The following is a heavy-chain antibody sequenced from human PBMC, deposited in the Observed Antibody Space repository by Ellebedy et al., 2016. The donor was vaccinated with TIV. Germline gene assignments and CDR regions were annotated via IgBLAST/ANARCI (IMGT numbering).Heavy chain of an antibody. CDR2: TYYRSKWYD. Sequence: SQTLSLTCAISGDSVSSKSAIWHWIRQSPSRGLEWLGRTYYRSKWYDDYAVSVRSRTTVKADTSKNPFSLRLNSVTPEDTAVYYCTRAGAGGAAGLFGSWGQGTLVTVSS. CDR3: TRAGAGGAAGLFGS. CDR1: GDSVSSKSAI. D-gene: IGHD6-13*01. J-gene: IGHJ4*02. V-gene: IGHV6-1*01.